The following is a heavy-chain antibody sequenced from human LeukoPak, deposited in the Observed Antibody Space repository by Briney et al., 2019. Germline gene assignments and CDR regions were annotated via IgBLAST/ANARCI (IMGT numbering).Heavy chain of an antibody. CDR1: GFTFSSYA. CDR3: AKVGGYCSSTSCSDY. J-gene: IGHJ4*02. D-gene: IGHD2-2*01. V-gene: IGHV3-23*01. Sequence: GGSLRLSCAASGFTFSSYAMSWVRQAPGKGLEWVSAISGSGGSTYYADSVKGRFTISRDNPKNTLYLQMNSLRAEDTAVYYCAKVGGYCSSTSCSDYWGQGTLVTVSS. CDR2: ISGSGGST.